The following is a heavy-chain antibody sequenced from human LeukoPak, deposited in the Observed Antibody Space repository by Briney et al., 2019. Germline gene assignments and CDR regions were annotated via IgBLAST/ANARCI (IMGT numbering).Heavy chain of an antibody. CDR2: ISRGGSTK. D-gene: IGHD4-23*01. V-gene: IGHV3-11*01. CDR1: GFTFSDYN. J-gene: IGHJ5*02. CDR3: ARCGGGNPRWFDP. Sequence: GGSLRLSCAASGFTFSDYNMRWIRQAPGKGLEWVSSISRGGSTKYYADSVKGRFTISRDNAKNSLFLQMNSLRAEDTAVYYCARCGGGNPRWFDPWGQGTLVTVSS.